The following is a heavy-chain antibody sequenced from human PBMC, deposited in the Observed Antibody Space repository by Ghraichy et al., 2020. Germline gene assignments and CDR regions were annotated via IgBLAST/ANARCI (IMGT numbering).Heavy chain of an antibody. V-gene: IGHV3-73*01. Sequence: GGSLRLSCAASGFTFSGSAMHWVRQASGKGLEWVGRIRSKANSYATAYAASVKGRFTISRDDSKNTAYLQMNSLKTEDTAVYYCTRRGGGRVNYYDSSGYYSEEKEFDYWGQGTLVTVSS. CDR3: TRRGGGRVNYYDSSGYYSEEKEFDY. D-gene: IGHD3-22*01. CDR2: IRSKANSYAT. CDR1: GFTFSGSA. J-gene: IGHJ4*02.